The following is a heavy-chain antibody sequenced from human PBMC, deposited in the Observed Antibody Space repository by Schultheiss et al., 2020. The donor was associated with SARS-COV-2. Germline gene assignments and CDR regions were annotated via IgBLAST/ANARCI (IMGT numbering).Heavy chain of an antibody. CDR3: ARDYGCSGGSCYSGYYYGMDV. D-gene: IGHD2-15*01. CDR1: GGSVSSGSYY. J-gene: IGHJ6*02. CDR2: IYYSGST. V-gene: IGHV4-31*03. Sequence: SQTLSLTCTVSGGSVSSGSYYWSWIRQPPGKGLEWIGYIYYSGSTYYNPSLKSRVTISVDTSKNQFSLKLSSVTAADTAVYYCARDYGCSGGSCYSGYYYGMDVWGQGTTVTVSS.